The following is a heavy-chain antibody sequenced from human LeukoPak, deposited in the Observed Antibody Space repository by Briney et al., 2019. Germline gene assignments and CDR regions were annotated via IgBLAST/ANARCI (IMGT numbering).Heavy chain of an antibody. V-gene: IGHV3-23*01. D-gene: IGHD4-23*01. Sequence: GGSLRLSCAASGFTFSSYAMSWVRQAPGKGLDWVSAISGSGGSTYYADSVKGRFTISRDNSKNTLYLQINSLRVEDTAVYYCAKLTYGGNSGGSYWGQGTLVTVSS. CDR3: AKLTYGGNSGGSY. J-gene: IGHJ4*02. CDR2: ISGSGGST. CDR1: GFTFSSYA.